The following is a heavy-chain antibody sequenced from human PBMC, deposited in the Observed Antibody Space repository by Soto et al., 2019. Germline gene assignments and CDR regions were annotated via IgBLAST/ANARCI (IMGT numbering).Heavy chain of an antibody. Sequence: GGSLRLSCTASGFTFGDYAMSWFRQAPGKGLEWVGFIRSKAYGGTTEYAASVKGRFTISRDDSKSIAYLQMNSLKTEDTAVYYCTREDIVVVVAATGDYWGQRTLVTGSS. J-gene: IGHJ4*02. V-gene: IGHV3-49*03. CDR3: TREDIVVVVAATGDY. CDR1: GFTFGDYA. D-gene: IGHD2-15*01. CDR2: IRSKAYGGTT.